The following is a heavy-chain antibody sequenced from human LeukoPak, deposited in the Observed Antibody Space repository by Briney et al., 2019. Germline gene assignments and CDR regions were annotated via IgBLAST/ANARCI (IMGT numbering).Heavy chain of an antibody. V-gene: IGHV4-59*01. CDR2: IYYSGNT. J-gene: IGHJ4*02. D-gene: IGHD2-15*01. CDR3: ARPARYCSGGSCWDS. CDR1: GGSISSYY. Sequence: PSETLSLTCTVSGGSISSYYWTWIRQHPGKGLEWIGYIYYSGNTNCNPSLKSRVTISVDTSKNQFSLKLTSVTAADTAIYYCARPARYCSGGSCWDSWGQGTLVTVSS.